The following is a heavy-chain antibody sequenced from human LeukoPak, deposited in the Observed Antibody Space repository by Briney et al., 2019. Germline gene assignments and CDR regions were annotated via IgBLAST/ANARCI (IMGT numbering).Heavy chain of an antibody. J-gene: IGHJ4*02. V-gene: IGHV3-30*02. D-gene: IGHD4-17*01. CDR3: AKARTTVTSYYY. CDR2: IRYDGSNK. Sequence: GGSLRLSCAASGFTFSSYGMHWVRQAPGKGLEWVAFIRYDGSNKYYADSVKGRFTISRDNSKNTLYLQMNSLRAEDTAVYYCAKARTTVTSYYYWGQGTLVTVSS. CDR1: GFTFSSYG.